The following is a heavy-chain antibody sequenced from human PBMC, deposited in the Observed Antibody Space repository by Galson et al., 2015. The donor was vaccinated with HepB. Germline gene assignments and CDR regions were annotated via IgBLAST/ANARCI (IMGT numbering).Heavy chain of an antibody. CDR1: GGTFSSYA. J-gene: IGHJ4*02. CDR2: IIPILGIA. CDR3: AREKGDGYSEDFDY. V-gene: IGHV1-69*04. Sequence: SVKVSCKASGGTFSSYAISWVRQAPGQGLEWMGRIIPILGIANYAQKFQGRVTITADKSTSTAYMELSSLRSEDTAAYYCAREKGDGYSEDFDYWGQGTLVTVSS. D-gene: IGHD5-24*01.